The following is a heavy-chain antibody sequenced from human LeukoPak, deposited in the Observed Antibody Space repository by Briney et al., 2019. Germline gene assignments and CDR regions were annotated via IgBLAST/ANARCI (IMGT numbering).Heavy chain of an antibody. D-gene: IGHD6-19*01. CDR1: GGSISSGSYY. CDR3: ARAGYSSGWYVY. Sequence: PSETLSLTCTVSGGSISSGSYYWSWIRQPAGQGLEWIGRIYTSGSTNYNPSLKSRVTISVDTSKNQFSLKLSSVTAADTAVYYCARAGYSSGWYVYWGQGTLVTVSS. J-gene: IGHJ4*02. V-gene: IGHV4-61*02. CDR2: IYTSGST.